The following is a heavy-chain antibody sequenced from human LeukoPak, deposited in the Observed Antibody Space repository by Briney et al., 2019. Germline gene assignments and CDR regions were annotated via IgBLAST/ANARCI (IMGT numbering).Heavy chain of an antibody. CDR2: ISGSGGST. Sequence: GGSLRLSCAASGFTFSSYAMSWVRQAPGKGLEWVSAISGSGGSTYYADSVKGRFTISRDNSKNTLYLQMNSLRAEDTAVYYCAKWPIVAGTTPSYYFDYWGQGTLVTVSS. CDR1: GFTFSSYA. J-gene: IGHJ4*02. CDR3: AKWPIVAGTTPSYYFDY. D-gene: IGHD6-19*01. V-gene: IGHV3-23*01.